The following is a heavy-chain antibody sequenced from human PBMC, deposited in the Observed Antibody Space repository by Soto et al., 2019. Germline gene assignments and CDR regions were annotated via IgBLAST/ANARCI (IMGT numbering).Heavy chain of an antibody. CDR1: GYSFMRYG. J-gene: IGHJ5*02. Sequence: QVQLVQSGAEVKKPGASVKVSCKASGYSFMRYGISWVRQAPGQGLEWMGWISADDGETNYAQKLQDRVTMTTDTYTTTAYLELRSLRNADTAVYYCARDPRLHRDSSRGGGLAPWGQGTLVTVSS. V-gene: IGHV1-18*01. CDR2: ISADDGET. D-gene: IGHD3-22*01. CDR3: ARDPRLHRDSSRGGGLAP.